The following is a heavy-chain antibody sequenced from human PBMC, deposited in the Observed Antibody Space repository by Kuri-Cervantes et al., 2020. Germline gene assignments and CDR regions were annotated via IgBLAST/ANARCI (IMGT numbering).Heavy chain of an antibody. CDR1: GGSFSSYY. V-gene: IGHV4-34*01. CDR3: ARTGRYCSGGSCYPIGYFDL. CDR2: INHSGST. Sequence: GSLRLSCAVYGGSFSSYYWSWIRQPPGKGLEWIGEINHSGSTNYNPSLKSRVTISVDTSKNQFSLKLTSLTATDTAVYYCARTGRYCSGGSCYPIGYFDLWGRGTLVTVSS. D-gene: IGHD2-15*01. J-gene: IGHJ2*01.